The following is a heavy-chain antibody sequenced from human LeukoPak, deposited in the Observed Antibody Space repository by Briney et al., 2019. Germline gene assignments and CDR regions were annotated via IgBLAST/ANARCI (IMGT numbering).Heavy chain of an antibody. V-gene: IGHV4-34*01. CDR3: ARKGYYYDRSGYYLKKTHYFDY. D-gene: IGHD3-22*01. Sequence: SETLSLTCAVYGGSFSGYYWSWIRQPPGKGLEWIGEINHSGSTNYNPSPKSRVTISVDTSKNQFSLKLSSVTAADTAVYYCARKGYYYDRSGYYLKKTHYFDYWGQGTLVTVSS. J-gene: IGHJ4*02. CDR2: INHSGST. CDR1: GGSFSGYY.